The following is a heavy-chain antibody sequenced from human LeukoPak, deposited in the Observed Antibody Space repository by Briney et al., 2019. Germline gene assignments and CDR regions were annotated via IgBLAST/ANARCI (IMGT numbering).Heavy chain of an antibody. CDR1: GYTFTSYG. J-gene: IGHJ4*02. V-gene: IGHV1-2*02. CDR2: INPNSGGT. D-gene: IGHD6-13*01. Sequence: ASVKVSCKASGYTFTSYGISWVRQAPGQGLEWMGWINPNSGGTNYAQKFQGRVTMTRDTSISTAYMELSRLRSDDTAVYYCAITGYSSSWRYFDYWGQGTLVTVSS. CDR3: AITGYSSSWRYFDY.